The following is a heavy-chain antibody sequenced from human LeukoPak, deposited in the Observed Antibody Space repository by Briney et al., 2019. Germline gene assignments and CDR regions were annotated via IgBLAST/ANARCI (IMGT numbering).Heavy chain of an antibody. V-gene: IGHV3-53*01. CDR2: IYSGGST. J-gene: IGHJ4*02. CDR3: ARGLEVRGVLFDY. Sequence: PGGSLRLSCAASASTVSSNYMSWVRQAPGKGLEWVSVIYSGGSTYYADSVKGRFTISRDNSKNTLYLQMNSLRAEDTAVYYCARGLEVRGVLFDYWGQGTLVTVSS. CDR1: ASTVSSNY. D-gene: IGHD3-10*01.